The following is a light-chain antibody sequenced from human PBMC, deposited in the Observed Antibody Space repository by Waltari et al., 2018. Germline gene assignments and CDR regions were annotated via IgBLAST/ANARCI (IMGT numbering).Light chain of an antibody. CDR1: QDINNY. CDR3: QQYDNLPLT. Sequence: DIQMTQSPSSLSASVGDRVTITCQANQDINNYLNWFQQKPGKAPKLLIYDASNVATGVQSRFSGSGSGTDCTFTISNLQPEDYATYYCQQYDNLPLTFGGGTKVEIK. J-gene: IGKJ4*01. V-gene: IGKV1-33*01. CDR2: DAS.